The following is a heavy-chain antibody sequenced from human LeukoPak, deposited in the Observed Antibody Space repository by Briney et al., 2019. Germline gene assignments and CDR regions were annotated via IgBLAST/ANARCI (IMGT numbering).Heavy chain of an antibody. Sequence: SETLSLTCSISGASVSSYYWSWVRQAPGKELEWIGQIYQSGGTNYNPSLEGRATISVDTSKKQFSLKLNSVIAADTAVYYCARRGMSSSWYGDAFDVWGHGTMVIVS. D-gene: IGHD6-13*01. CDR2: IYQSGGT. CDR3: ARRGMSSSWYGDAFDV. J-gene: IGHJ3*01. CDR1: GASVSSYY. V-gene: IGHV4-59*02.